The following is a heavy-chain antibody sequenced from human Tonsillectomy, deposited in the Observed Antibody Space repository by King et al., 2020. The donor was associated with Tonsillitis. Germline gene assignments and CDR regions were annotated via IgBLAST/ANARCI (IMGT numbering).Heavy chain of an antibody. CDR1: GFTFSNYG. CDR3: AKDREGGELPGDY. D-gene: IGHD1-26*01. J-gene: IGHJ4*02. CDR2: ISYDGSNK. V-gene: IGHV3-30*18. Sequence: VQLVESGGGVVQPERSLRLSCAASGFTFSNYGMHWVRQAPGKGLEWVAVISYDGSNKYYSASVKGRFTISRDNSKNTLYLQMNSLRAEDTAVYYCAKDREGGELPGDYWGQGTLVTVSS.